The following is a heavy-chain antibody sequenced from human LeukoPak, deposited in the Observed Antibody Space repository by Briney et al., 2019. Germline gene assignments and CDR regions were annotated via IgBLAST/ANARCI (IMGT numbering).Heavy chain of an antibody. J-gene: IGHJ4*02. Sequence: SETLSLTCVVSGGSISSYYWSWIRQPPGKGLEYIGYFHYSGITNYDPSLESRVTISVDTSKNHISLKLKSVTAADTAVYYCATVLYGANGFDYWGRGTLVTVSS. CDR3: ATVLYGANGFDY. V-gene: IGHV4-59*01. CDR2: FHYSGIT. CDR1: GGSISSYY. D-gene: IGHD4/OR15-4a*01.